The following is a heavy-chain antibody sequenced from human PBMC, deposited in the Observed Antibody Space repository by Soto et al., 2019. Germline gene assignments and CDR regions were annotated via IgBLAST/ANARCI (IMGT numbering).Heavy chain of an antibody. Sequence: SETLSLTCNVSGGSVSGSSYYWGWIRQPPGKGLEWIGSIYYSGSTYYNPSLKSRVTISVDTSQSQFSLKLSSVTAADTAVYYCARIRAPGGSPRATVGQDYWGQGTLVTVSS. D-gene: IGHD4-17*01. V-gene: IGHV4-39*01. CDR2: IYYSGST. CDR3: ARIRAPGGSPRATVGQDY. CDR1: GGSVSGSSYY. J-gene: IGHJ4*02.